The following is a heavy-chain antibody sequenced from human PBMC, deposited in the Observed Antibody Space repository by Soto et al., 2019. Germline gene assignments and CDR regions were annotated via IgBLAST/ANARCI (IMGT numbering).Heavy chain of an antibody. CDR3: ARVNGWWLRFFY. CDR2: ISHSGGT. V-gene: IGHV4-34*01. J-gene: IGHJ4*02. D-gene: IGHD5-12*01. Sequence: QVQLQQWGAGLLKPSETLSLTCDVYGGSFSSYAWSWIRQPPGKALEWIAEISHSGGTNYNPSLRSRVFVCIGRSKNQFSLRLSSMTGADTAVYFCARVNGWWLRFFYLGQGTSVTVSS. CDR1: GGSFSSYA.